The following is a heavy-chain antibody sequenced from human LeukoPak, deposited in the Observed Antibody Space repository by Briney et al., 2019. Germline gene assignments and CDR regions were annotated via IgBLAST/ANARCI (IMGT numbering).Heavy chain of an antibody. J-gene: IGHJ4*02. CDR2: SSSSSSYI. CDR3: ARDQSRSSGYYPLDY. CDR1: GFSFSSYS. V-gene: IGHV3-21*01. D-gene: IGHD3-22*01. Sequence: PGGSLRLSCAASGFSFSSYSLNWVRQAPGKGLEWVSSSSSSSSYIYYADSVKGRFTISRDNAKNSLYLQMNSLRAEDTAVYYCARDQSRSSGYYPLDYWGQGTLVTVSS.